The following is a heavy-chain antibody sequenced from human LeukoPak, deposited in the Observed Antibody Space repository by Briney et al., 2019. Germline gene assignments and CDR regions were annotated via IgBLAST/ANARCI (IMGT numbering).Heavy chain of an antibody. CDR2: ISYDGSNK. V-gene: IGHV3-30*04. CDR1: GFTFSSYA. D-gene: IGHD3-10*01. CDR3: ARTPTYGSGSYYYYYYMDV. Sequence: GGSLRLSCAASGFTFSSYAMHWVRQAPGKGLEWVAVISYDGSNKYYADSVKGRFTISRDNSKNTLYLQMNSLRAEDTAVYYCARTPTYGSGSYYYYYYMDVWGKGTTVTVSS. J-gene: IGHJ6*03.